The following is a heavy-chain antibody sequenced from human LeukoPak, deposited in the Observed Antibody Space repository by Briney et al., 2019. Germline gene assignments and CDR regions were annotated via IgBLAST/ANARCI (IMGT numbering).Heavy chain of an antibody. J-gene: IGHJ4*02. CDR1: GFTFSSYG. Sequence: PAGSLRLSCAASGFTFSSYGMRWVRHAPGEGLQWVGHIRSETDGATTNYAAAVQARFTISRDDSKKMLYLEMNSLKTEDTAVYYCTTDLNQRLKWFGNPLDHWGQGTPVTVSS. V-gene: IGHV3-15*01. D-gene: IGHD3-10*01. CDR2: IRSETDGATT. CDR3: TTDLNQRLKWFGNPLDH.